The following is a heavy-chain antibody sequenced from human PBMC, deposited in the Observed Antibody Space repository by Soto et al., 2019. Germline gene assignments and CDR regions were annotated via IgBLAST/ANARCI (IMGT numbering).Heavy chain of an antibody. Sequence: ASVKVSCKASGYTFTRYDINWVRQATGQGLEWMGWMNPNRGNTGYAQKFQGRVTMTRNTSISTAYMELSSLRSEDTAVYYCASVDTAYYSYMAVRGKGTSVTVSS. CDR3: ASVDTAYYSYMAV. V-gene: IGHV1-8*01. J-gene: IGHJ6*03. CDR1: GYTFTRYD. CDR2: MNPNRGNT. D-gene: IGHD5-18*01.